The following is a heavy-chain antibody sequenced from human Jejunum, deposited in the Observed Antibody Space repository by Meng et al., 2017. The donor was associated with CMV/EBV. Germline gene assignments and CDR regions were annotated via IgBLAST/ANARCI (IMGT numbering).Heavy chain of an antibody. CDR3: AKVIATTRPGSPLDS. V-gene: IGHV1-2*02. D-gene: IGHD2-21*01. Sequence: GYTFTGYYLQWVRQAPGQGLELMGWINPNTGGTHYLQKFEGRVTMTRDTTLSTAYMEVTSLRSDDTAVYYCAKVIATTRPGSPLDSWGQGTLVTVS. CDR2: INPNTGGT. CDR1: GYTFTGYY. J-gene: IGHJ4*02.